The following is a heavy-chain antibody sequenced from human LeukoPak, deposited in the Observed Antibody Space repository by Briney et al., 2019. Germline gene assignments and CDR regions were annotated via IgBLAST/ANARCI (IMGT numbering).Heavy chain of an antibody. CDR2: ISWNSGSI. J-gene: IGHJ4*02. V-gene: IGHV3-9*01. Sequence: GGSLRLSCAASGFTFDDYAMHWVRQAPGKGLEWVSGISWNSGSIGYADSVKGRFTISRDNAKNSLYLQMNSLRAEDTALYYCAKVSGSMGPLDHWGQGTLVTVSS. CDR3: AKVSGSMGPLDH. CDR1: GFTFDDYA. D-gene: IGHD7-27*01.